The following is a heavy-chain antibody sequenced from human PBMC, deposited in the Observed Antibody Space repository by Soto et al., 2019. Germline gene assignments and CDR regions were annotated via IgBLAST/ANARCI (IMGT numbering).Heavy chain of an antibody. Sequence: PSETLSLTCSVSAGSISSNSYYWVWIRQPPGKGLEWIGSIYYSGTTYYNPSLKSRVTISVDTSKNQLSLRLISVAAADTAVYYCARGGVPYIIGWYAFDYWGLGTLVTVSS. V-gene: IGHV4-39*01. D-gene: IGHD6-19*01. CDR1: AGSISSNSYY. CDR2: IYYSGTT. J-gene: IGHJ4*02. CDR3: ARGGVPYIIGWYAFDY.